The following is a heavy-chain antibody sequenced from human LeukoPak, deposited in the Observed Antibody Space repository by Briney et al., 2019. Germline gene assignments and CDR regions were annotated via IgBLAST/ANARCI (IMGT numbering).Heavy chain of an antibody. CDR3: VRGLYSSAWPDS. CDR2: INPNSGGT. D-gene: IGHD6-25*01. V-gene: IGHV1-2*02. CDR1: GYTFTGYY. Sequence: ASVKVSCKASGYTFTGYYMHWVRQAPGQGLEWMGWINPNSGGTNYAQKFQGRVTMTRDTSISTAYMELSRLRSDDTAVYYCVRGLYSSAWPDSWGQGTLVTVSS. J-gene: IGHJ4*02.